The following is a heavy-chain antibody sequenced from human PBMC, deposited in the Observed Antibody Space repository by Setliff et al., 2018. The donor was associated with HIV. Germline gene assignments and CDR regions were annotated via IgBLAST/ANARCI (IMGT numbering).Heavy chain of an antibody. CDR1: GDSVSSASYY. D-gene: IGHD2-15*01. J-gene: IGHJ4*02. Sequence: PSETLSLTCTVSGDSVSSASYYWSWIRQPPGKGLEWIGSIYASGSTNYNLSLKSRVSISVDMSQNQFSLKVTSVTAADTAVYYCARDPRVRGTLDSWVQGTLVTVS. V-gene: IGHV4-61*01. CDR2: IYASGST. CDR3: ARDPRVRGTLDS.